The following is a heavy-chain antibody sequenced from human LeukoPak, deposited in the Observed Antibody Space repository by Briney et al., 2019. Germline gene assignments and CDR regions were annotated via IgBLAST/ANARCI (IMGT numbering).Heavy chain of an antibody. J-gene: IGHJ4*02. Sequence: GGSLGLSCAASGFTFSSYSMNWVRQAPGKGLEWVSSISSSSSYIYYADSVKGRFTISRDNAKNSLYLQMNSLRAEDTAVYYCARTLWDDFGYYFDYWGQGTLVTVSS. CDR1: GFTFSSYS. D-gene: IGHD3/OR15-3a*01. V-gene: IGHV3-21*01. CDR3: ARTLWDDFGYYFDY. CDR2: ISSSSSYI.